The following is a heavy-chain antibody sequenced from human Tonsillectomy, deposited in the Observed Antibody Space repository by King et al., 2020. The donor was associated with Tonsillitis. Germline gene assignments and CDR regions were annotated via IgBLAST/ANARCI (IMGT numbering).Heavy chain of an antibody. V-gene: IGHV4-34*01. CDR1: GGSFSDYY. Sequence: VQLTQWGAVLLKPSETLSLTCTVYGGSFSDYYWSWLRQPPGKGLEWIGEINQSGGTNYNPSLKSRVAISVDTSKNQFSLKLTFVSAADTAVYYCARGLAPPNYEFWSGYLFDPWGQGSLVTVSS. CDR3: ARGLAPPNYEFWSGYLFDP. J-gene: IGHJ5*02. CDR2: INQSGGT. D-gene: IGHD3-3*01.